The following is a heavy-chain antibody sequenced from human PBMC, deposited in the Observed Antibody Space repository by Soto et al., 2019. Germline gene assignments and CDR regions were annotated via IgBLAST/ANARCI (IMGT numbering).Heavy chain of an antibody. J-gene: IGHJ4*02. Sequence: PGGSLRLSCAASGFTFDDYAMHWVRQAPGKGLEWVSGISWNSGSIGYADSVKGRFTISRDNAKNSLYLQMNSLRAEDTALYYCAKDINPLTGTDYFDYWGQGTLVTVSS. CDR2: ISWNSGSI. CDR1: GFTFDDYA. D-gene: IGHD1-20*01. V-gene: IGHV3-9*01. CDR3: AKDINPLTGTDYFDY.